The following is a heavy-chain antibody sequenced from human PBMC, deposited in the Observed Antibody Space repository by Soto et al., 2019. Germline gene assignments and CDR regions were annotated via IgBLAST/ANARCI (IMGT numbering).Heavy chain of an antibody. Sequence: ASVKVSCKASGGTFSSYAISWVRQAPGQGLEWMGGIIPIFGTANYAQKFQGRVTITADESTSTAYMELSSLRSEDTAVYYCARDRDYRDLYFDYWGQGTLVTVSS. D-gene: IGHD4-4*01. CDR3: ARDRDYRDLYFDY. CDR1: GGTFSSYA. V-gene: IGHV1-69*13. J-gene: IGHJ4*02. CDR2: IIPIFGTA.